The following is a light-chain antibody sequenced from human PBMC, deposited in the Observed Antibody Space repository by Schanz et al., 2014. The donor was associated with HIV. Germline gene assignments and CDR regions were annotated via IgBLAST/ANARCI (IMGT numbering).Light chain of an antibody. Sequence: DIQMTPSPSSVSASVGDRVSITCRASQVISSFLAWYQQKPGKAPNLLIYTASSLESGVPSRFIGSGSGTDFTLTINGLQPEDFATYYCQQANSFPPWTFGQGTKV. CDR1: QVISSF. CDR2: TAS. CDR3: QQANSFPPWT. V-gene: IGKV1-12*01. J-gene: IGKJ1*01.